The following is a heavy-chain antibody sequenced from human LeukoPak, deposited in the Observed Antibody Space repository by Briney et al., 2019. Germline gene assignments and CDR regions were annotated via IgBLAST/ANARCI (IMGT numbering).Heavy chain of an antibody. Sequence: GGSLRLSCEASGITFNNYAMSWVRQAPGKGLEWVSSISGSGDTTNYADSVKGRFTISRDNSKNVLYMQMNSLRADDTAVYYCAKDHTTLGRGVIQAFDIWGQGTMVTVSS. CDR2: ISGSGDTT. CDR1: GITFNNYA. CDR3: AKDHTTLGRGVIQAFDI. D-gene: IGHD3-10*01. V-gene: IGHV3-23*01. J-gene: IGHJ3*02.